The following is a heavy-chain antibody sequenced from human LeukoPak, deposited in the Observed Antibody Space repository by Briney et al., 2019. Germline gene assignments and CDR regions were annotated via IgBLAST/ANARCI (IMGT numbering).Heavy chain of an antibody. J-gene: IGHJ6*03. Sequence: GASVKVSCKASGYTFTSYAMNWVRQAPGQGLEWMGWINTNTGNPTYAQGFTGRFVFSLDTPVSTAYLQISSLKAEDTAVYYCAREGNYSSGWYWGSLYYYYYYMDVWGKGTTVTVSS. CDR3: AREGNYSSGWYWGSLYYYYYYMDV. CDR2: INTNTGNP. V-gene: IGHV7-4-1*02. D-gene: IGHD6-19*01. CDR1: GYTFTSYA.